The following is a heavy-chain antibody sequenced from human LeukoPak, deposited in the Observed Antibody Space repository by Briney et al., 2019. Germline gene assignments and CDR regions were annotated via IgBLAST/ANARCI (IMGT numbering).Heavy chain of an antibody. J-gene: IGHJ1*01. CDR2: ISWNSDNM. D-gene: IGHD6-19*01. V-gene: IGHV3-9*01. CDR3: ATDVSYTSAWASLH. Sequence: GRSLRLSCAASGFKFDDYAMHWVRQVPGKGLEWVSDISWNSDNMGYADSVKGRFIISRDNAKNSLYLQMYSLRPEDTALYYCATDVSYTSAWASLHWGQGTLVTVSS. CDR1: GFKFDDYA.